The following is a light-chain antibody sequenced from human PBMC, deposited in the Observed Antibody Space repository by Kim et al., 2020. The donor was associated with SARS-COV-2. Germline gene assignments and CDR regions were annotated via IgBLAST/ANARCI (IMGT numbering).Light chain of an antibody. Sequence: APGKTDRISCGGNNIGSKSVYWYQQKPGQAPVLVIYYDSDRPSGIPERFSGSNSGNTATLTISRGEAGDEADYYCQVWDSSSDHRVFGGGTQLTVL. CDR2: YDS. J-gene: IGLJ3*02. CDR3: QVWDSSSDHRV. V-gene: IGLV3-21*04. CDR1: NIGSKS.